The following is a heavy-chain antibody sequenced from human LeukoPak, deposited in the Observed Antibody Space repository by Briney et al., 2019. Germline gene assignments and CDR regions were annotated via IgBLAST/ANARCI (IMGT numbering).Heavy chain of an antibody. CDR3: AKALKIDY. CDR2: LSGSGAGT. V-gene: IGHV3-23*01. Sequence: PGGSLRLSCAASGFTFSDYALGWVRQAPGRGLEWVATLSGSGAGTYYSDSVQGRFTISRDNSKRTLFLQMNSLRAEDTAFYYCAKALKIDYWGQGTLVTVSS. J-gene: IGHJ4*02. CDR1: GFTFSDYA.